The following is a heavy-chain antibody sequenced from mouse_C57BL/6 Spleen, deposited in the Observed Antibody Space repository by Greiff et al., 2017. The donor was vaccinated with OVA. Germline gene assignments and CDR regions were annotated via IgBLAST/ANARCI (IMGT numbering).Heavy chain of an antibody. CDR1: GFTFSSYA. D-gene: IGHD4-1*01. V-gene: IGHV5-4*01. J-gene: IGHJ3*01. CDR3: ARSLTGTFAY. Sequence: EVQGVESGGGLVKPGGSLKLSCAASGFTFSSYAMSWVRQTPEKRLEWVATISDGGSYTYYPDNVKGRFTISRDNAKNNLYLQMSHLKSEDTAMYYCARSLTGTFAYWGQGTLVTVSA. CDR2: ISDGGSYT.